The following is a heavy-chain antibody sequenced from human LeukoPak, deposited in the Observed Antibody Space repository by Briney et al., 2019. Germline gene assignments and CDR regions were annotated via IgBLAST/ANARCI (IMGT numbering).Heavy chain of an antibody. CDR1: GGSISSGGYS. Sequence: SQTLSLTCAVSGGSISSGGYSWSWIRQPPGTGLEWIGYIYHSGSTYYNPSLKSRVTISVDTSKNQFSLKLSSVTAADTAVYYCARGPATYGDYVSPFDYWGQGTLVTVSS. CDR2: IYHSGST. CDR3: ARGPATYGDYVSPFDY. D-gene: IGHD4-17*01. V-gene: IGHV4-30-2*01. J-gene: IGHJ4*02.